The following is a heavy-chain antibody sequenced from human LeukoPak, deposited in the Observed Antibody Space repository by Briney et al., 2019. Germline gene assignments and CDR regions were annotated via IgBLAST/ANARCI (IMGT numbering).Heavy chain of an antibody. Sequence: SETLSLTCTVSGGSISSSSYYWGWIRQPPGKGLEWIGSIYCSGSTYYNPSLKSRVTISVDTSKNQFSLKLSSVTAADTAVYYCARDKGIAAAGSRPIGYYYGMDVWGQGTTVTVSS. J-gene: IGHJ6*02. CDR3: ARDKGIAAAGSRPIGYYYGMDV. CDR2: IYCSGST. CDR1: GGSISSSSYY. D-gene: IGHD6-13*01. V-gene: IGHV4-39*07.